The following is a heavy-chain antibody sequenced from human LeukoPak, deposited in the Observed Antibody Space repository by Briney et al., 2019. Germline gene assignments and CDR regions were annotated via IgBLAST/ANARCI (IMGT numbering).Heavy chain of an antibody. D-gene: IGHD1-1*01. CDR2: IYHSGST. J-gene: IGHJ5*02. CDR1: GFPISSDYY. CDR3: ARGSTTGTTSYFDP. V-gene: IGHV4-38-2*02. Sequence: SETLSLTCTVSGFPISSDYYWGWFRQPPGKGLEWIGSIYHSGSTYYNPSLKSRVTISLNTSKNYFSLKLNSVTAADTAVYYCARGSTTGTTSYFDPWGQGTLVTVSS.